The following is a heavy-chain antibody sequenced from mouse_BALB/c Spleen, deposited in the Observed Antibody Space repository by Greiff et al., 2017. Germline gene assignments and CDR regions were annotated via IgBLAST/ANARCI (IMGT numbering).Heavy chain of an antibody. CDR2: IYPGDGDT. V-gene: IGHV1-80*01. D-gene: IGHD4-1*01. Sequence: VKLMESGAELVRPGSSVKISCKASGYAFSSYWMNWVKQRPGQGLEWIGPIYPGDGDTNYNGKFKGKATLTADKSSSTAYMQLSSLTSEDSAVYFCARGELNGTGGFAYWGQGTLVTVSA. CDR3: ARGELNGTGGFAY. CDR1: GYAFSSYW. J-gene: IGHJ3*01.